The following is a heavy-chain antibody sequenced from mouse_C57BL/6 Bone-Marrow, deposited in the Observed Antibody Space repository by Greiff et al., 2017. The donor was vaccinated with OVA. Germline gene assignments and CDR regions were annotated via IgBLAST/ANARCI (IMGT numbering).Heavy chain of an antibody. Sequence: VQLVESGGGLVQPKGSLTLSCAVSGFSFNTYALNWVRQALGRGLEWVARLRSKSNNYATYYADSVKDRFTISRDDSESMLYLQMNNLKTEDTAMYYCVRHGYYAMDYGGQGTSVTVSS. V-gene: IGHV10-1*01. CDR1: GFSFNTYA. CDR2: LRSKSNNYAT. CDR3: VRHGYYAMDY. J-gene: IGHJ4*01.